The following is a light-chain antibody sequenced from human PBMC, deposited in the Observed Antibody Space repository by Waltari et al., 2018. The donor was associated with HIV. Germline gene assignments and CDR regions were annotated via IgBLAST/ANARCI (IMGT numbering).Light chain of an antibody. V-gene: IGLV1-44*01. CDR1: SSNIGSNT. Sequence: QSVLTQPPSASGTPGQRVTISCSGSSSNIGSNTVNWYQQLPGTAPKLLISSNNQRPSGVPDRFSGSKSGTSASLAISGLQSEDEADYYCAAWDDSLIWVFGGGTKLTVL. J-gene: IGLJ3*02. CDR2: SNN. CDR3: AAWDDSLIWV.